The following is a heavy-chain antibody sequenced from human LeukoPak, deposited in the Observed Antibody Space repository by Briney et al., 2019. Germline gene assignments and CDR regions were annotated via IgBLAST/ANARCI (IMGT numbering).Heavy chain of an antibody. J-gene: IGHJ4*02. CDR1: GFTFSNAW. D-gene: IGHD6-13*01. CDR2: IKSKTDGGTT. Sequence: GGSLRLSCAASGFTFSNAWMSWVRQAPGKGLEWVGRIKSKTDGGTTDYAAPVKGRFTISRDDSKNTLYLQMNSLRSEDTAVYYCARSESSWYEAREYYFDYWGQGTLDTVSS. V-gene: IGHV3-15*01. CDR3: ARSESSWYEAREYYFDY.